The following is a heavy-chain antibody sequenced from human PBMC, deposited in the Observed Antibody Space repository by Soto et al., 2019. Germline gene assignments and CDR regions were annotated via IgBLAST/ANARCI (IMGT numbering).Heavy chain of an antibody. V-gene: IGHV4-31*03. Sequence: SETLSLTCTVSGGSISSGGYYWSWIRQHPGKGLEWIGYIYYSGSTYYSPSLKSRVTISVDTSKNQFSLTLTSVTAADTAVYYCARQGFGVLHGLVDVWGQGTTVTVSS. CDR2: IYYSGST. CDR1: GGSISSGGYY. J-gene: IGHJ6*02. CDR3: ARQGFGVLHGLVDV. D-gene: IGHD3-10*01.